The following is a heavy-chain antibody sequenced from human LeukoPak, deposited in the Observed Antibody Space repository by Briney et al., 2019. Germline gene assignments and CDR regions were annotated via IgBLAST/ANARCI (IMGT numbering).Heavy chain of an antibody. Sequence: PGGSLRLSCAASGFTVSSNYMSWVRQAPGKGLEWASVIYSGGSTYYADSVKGRFTISRDNSKNTLYLQMNSLRAEDTAVYYCARDVRVRKTSYYFDYWGQGTLVTVSS. J-gene: IGHJ4*02. CDR1: GFTVSSNY. CDR3: ARDVRVRKTSYYFDY. D-gene: IGHD3-10*01. V-gene: IGHV3-66*02. CDR2: IYSGGST.